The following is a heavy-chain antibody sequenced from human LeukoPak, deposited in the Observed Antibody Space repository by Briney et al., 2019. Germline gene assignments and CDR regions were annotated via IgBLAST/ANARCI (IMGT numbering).Heavy chain of an antibody. V-gene: IGHV3-7*01. J-gene: IGHJ5*02. D-gene: IGHD3-3*01. CDR3: ARDRPITVSGVVILP. CDR2: INEDGSER. CDR1: GFTFDDYG. Sequence: GGSLRLSCAASGFTFDDYGMTWVRQAPGKGLEWVANINEDGSERNYVDSVKGRFTISRDNAKNSLYLQMNSLRGDDTAVYYCARDRPITVSGVVILPWGQGTLVTVSS.